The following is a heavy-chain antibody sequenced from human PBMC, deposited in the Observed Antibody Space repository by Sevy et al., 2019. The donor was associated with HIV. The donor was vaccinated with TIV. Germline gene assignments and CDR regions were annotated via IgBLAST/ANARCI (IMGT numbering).Heavy chain of an antibody. Sequence: GGSLRLSCAASGFTFSSYWMSWVRQAPGKGLEWVANIKQDGSEKYYVDSVKGRFTISRDNAKNSLYLQMNSLRAEATAVYYCARDLTPRGYYDSSGYFDYWGQGTLVTVSS. CDR2: IKQDGSEK. D-gene: IGHD3-22*01. CDR3: ARDLTPRGYYDSSGYFDY. J-gene: IGHJ4*02. CDR1: GFTFSSYW. V-gene: IGHV3-7*01.